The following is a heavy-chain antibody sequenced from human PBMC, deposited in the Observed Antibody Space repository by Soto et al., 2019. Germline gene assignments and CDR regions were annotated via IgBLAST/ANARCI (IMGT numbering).Heavy chain of an antibody. J-gene: IGHJ6*02. CDR1: GGSLSNYY. V-gene: IGHV4-34*01. CDR2: IHPSGST. CDR3: ARGLDQYKLGNV. Sequence: QVQLQQWGAGLLKPSETLSLTCAVYGGSLSNYYWSWIRQSPGKGLEWIGEIHPSGSTDYNPSLKIRVTISVDTSKNQFSLKLTYVTAADTTIYFCARGLDQYKLGNVWGPGTTVTVSS. D-gene: IGHD7-27*01.